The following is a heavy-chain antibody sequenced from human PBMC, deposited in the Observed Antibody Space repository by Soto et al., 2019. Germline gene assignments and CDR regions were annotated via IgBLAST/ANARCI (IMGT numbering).Heavy chain of an antibody. V-gene: IGHV2-5*01. D-gene: IGHD4-17*01. Sequence: QITLKESGPTLVKPTQTLTLTCTFSGFSLTTAGAGVGWIRQPPGKALEWLALTYWNDDTRYNPSLKSRLTITKDTSKNQVVLTMTNMDPVDTATFYCAHRGYGNYPRDNWFDSWGQGILVIVSS. J-gene: IGHJ5*01. CDR2: TYWNDDT. CDR3: AHRGYGNYPRDNWFDS. CDR1: GFSLTTAGAG.